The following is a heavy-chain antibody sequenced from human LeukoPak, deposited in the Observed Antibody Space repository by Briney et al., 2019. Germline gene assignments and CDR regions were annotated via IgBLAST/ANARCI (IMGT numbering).Heavy chain of an antibody. Sequence: GGSLRLSCAASELTFSGYWMNWVRQAPGKGLQWVGNIRQDGGQTHYSDSVKGRFTISRDNAKRSLHLQMNSLRPEDTAVYYCARDGHSSGSFDYWGQGTLVTVSS. V-gene: IGHV3-7*01. D-gene: IGHD3-10*01. J-gene: IGHJ4*02. CDR2: IRQDGGQT. CDR1: ELTFSGYW. CDR3: ARDGHSSGSFDY.